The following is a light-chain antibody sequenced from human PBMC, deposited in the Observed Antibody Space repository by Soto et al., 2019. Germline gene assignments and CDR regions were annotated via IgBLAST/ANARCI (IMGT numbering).Light chain of an antibody. J-gene: IGLJ2*01. V-gene: IGLV2-14*01. CDR2: EVS. CDR3: SSYTGGSTLVV. Sequence: QSVLTQPASVSGSPGQSITISCTGTSSDVGGYNYVSWYQQHPGKAPKLMIYEVSNRPSEVSNRFSGSKSGNTASLTISGLQAEDEGNYYCSSYTGGSTLVVFGGGTKLTVL. CDR1: SSDVGGYNY.